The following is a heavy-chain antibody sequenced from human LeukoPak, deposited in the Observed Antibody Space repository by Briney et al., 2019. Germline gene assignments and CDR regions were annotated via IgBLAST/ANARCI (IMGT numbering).Heavy chain of an antibody. J-gene: IGHJ4*02. CDR3: ARGGGLLWFGEPYYFDY. V-gene: IGHV4-59*01. CDR1: GGSISSYY. Sequence: PSETLSLTCTVSGGSISSYYWSWIRQPPGKGLEWIGYIYYSGSTNYNPSLKSRVTISVDTSKNQFSLKLSSVTAADTAVYYCARGGGLLWFGEPYYFDYGGQGTLVTVPS. D-gene: IGHD3-10*01. CDR2: IYYSGST.